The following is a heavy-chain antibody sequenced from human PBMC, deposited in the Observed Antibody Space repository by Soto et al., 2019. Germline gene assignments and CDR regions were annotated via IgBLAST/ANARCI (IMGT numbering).Heavy chain of an antibody. V-gene: IGHV5-51*01. J-gene: IGHJ4*02. D-gene: IGHD6-13*01. Sequence: GESLKISCNGSGYSFTTYWIALVRQMPGKGLECMGIIYPGDSDTRYSSSFQGQVTISADKSINTAYLQWSSLKASDSAIYYCARRTTADGIFDYWGQGTLVTVSS. CDR2: IYPGDSDT. CDR1: GYSFTTYW. CDR3: ARRTTADGIFDY.